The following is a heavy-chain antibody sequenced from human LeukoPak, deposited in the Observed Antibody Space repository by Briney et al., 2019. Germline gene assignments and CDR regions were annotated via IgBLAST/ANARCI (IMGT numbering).Heavy chain of an antibody. V-gene: IGHV1-2*02. D-gene: IGHD6-13*01. CDR3: ARDGQGAGKTFDY. CDR1: GFTFTSSA. J-gene: IGHJ4*02. CDR2: INPKSGGT. Sequence: ASVKVSCKASGFTFTSSAMQWVRQAPGQGLEWMGWINPKSGGTKYAQKFQGRVTMTRDTSISTAYMDLSRLRSDDTAMYYCARDGQGAGKTFDYWGQGTLVTVSS.